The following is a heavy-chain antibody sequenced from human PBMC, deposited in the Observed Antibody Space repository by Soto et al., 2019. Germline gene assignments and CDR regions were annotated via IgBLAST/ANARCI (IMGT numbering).Heavy chain of an antibody. CDR3: AKGLQPVGYYYYGMDV. CDR1: GFTFSSYG. D-gene: IGHD4-4*01. CDR2: ISYDGSNK. J-gene: IGHJ6*02. Sequence: QVQLVESGGGVVQPGRSLRLSCAASGFTFSSYGMHWVRQAPGKGLEWVAVISYDGSNKYYADSVKGRFTISRDNSKNTLYLQMNSLRAEDTAVYYCAKGLQPVGYYYYGMDVWGQGTTVTVSS. V-gene: IGHV3-30*18.